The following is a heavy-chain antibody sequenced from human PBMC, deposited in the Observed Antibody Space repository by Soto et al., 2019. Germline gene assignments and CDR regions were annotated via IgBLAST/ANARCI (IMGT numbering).Heavy chain of an antibody. CDR2: ISYDGSNK. CDR3: SMIVVVRNPGDAFDI. J-gene: IGHJ3*02. CDR1: GFTFSSYG. D-gene: IGHD3-22*01. V-gene: IGHV3-30*03. Sequence: GGSLRLSCAASGFTFSSYGMHWVRQAPGKGLEWVAVISYDGSNKYYADSVKGRFTISRDNSKNTLYLQMNSLRAEDTAVYYCSMIVVVRNPGDAFDIWGQGTMVTVSS.